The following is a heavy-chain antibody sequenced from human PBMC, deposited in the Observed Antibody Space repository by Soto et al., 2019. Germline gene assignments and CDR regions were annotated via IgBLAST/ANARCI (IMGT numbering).Heavy chain of an antibody. CDR2: INPNSGGT. CDR1: GYTFTGYY. D-gene: IGHD3-22*01. J-gene: IGHJ5*02. CDR3: ARGPITMIVVVTLRPPNWFDP. V-gene: IGHV1-2*02. Sequence: QVQLVQSGAEVKKPGASVKVSCKASGYTFTGYYMHWVRQAPGQGLEWMGWINPNSGGTNYAQKFYGRGTMTRETSISPAYMELSRLRSDDTAVYYGARGPITMIVVVTLRPPNWFDPWGQGTLVTVSS.